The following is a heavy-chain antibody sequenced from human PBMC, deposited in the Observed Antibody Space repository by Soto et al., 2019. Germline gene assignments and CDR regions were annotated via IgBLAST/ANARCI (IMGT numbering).Heavy chain of an antibody. Sequence: ASVKVSSKASGYTFTNNVIHWLRQAPGQTXEWMGWIHTAKGNTKYSQKFEARVTLTRDTAASTAYMELNSLRSDDTAVYYCARDPIWTYTWNYARLNYLDPWGQGTLVTVSS. V-gene: IGHV1-3*04. J-gene: IGHJ5*02. CDR3: ARDPIWTYTWNYARLNYLDP. D-gene: IGHD1-7*01. CDR2: IHTAKGNT. CDR1: GYTFTNNV.